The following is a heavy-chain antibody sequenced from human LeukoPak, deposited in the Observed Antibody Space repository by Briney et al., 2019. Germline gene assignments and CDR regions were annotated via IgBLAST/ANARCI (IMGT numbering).Heavy chain of an antibody. CDR1: GFTFSSYG. CDR2: IWYDGSKK. Sequence: GGSLRLSCAASGFTFSSYGMHWVRQAPGKGLESVAVIWYDGSKKDYADSVKGRFTISRDNSKNTLYLQMNSLRAEDTAVYYCASDNWFDPWGQGTLVTVSS. J-gene: IGHJ5*02. V-gene: IGHV3-33*01. CDR3: ASDNWFDP.